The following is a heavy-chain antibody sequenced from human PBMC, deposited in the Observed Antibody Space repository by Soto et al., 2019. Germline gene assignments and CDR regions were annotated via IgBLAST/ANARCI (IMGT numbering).Heavy chain of an antibody. CDR1: GDTVNGYE. Sequence: GVSVKVSRKACGDTVNGYEMHWFRQDHGPGLEWMGWINPNSGCTNYLQKLQGWVTMNMDRSSSTAYMELSRLRSDDTAVYYCARAIRYFDWALYGGVYYYGMDVWGQGTTVTVSS. CDR2: INPNSGCT. CDR3: ARAIRYFDWALYGGVYYYGMDV. J-gene: IGHJ6*02. D-gene: IGHD3-9*01. V-gene: IGHV1-2*04.